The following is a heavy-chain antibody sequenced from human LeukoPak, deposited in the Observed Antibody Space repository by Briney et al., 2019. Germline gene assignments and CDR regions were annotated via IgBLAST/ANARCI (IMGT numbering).Heavy chain of an antibody. Sequence: GGSLRLSCAASGFTFSSYAMSWVRQAPGKGLEWVSSISRSGSTKYYADSVKGRFTISRDNAKNSLFLQMNSLRAEDTAVYYCARVLRYCSGGNSYSGGLGYMDVWGKGTTVTISS. CDR1: GFTFSSYA. CDR2: ISRSGSTK. V-gene: IGHV3-48*04. CDR3: ARVLRYCSGGNSYSGGLGYMDV. J-gene: IGHJ6*03. D-gene: IGHD2-15*01.